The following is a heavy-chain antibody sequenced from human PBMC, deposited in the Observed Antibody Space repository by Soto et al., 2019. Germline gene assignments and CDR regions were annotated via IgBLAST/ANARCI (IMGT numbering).Heavy chain of an antibody. D-gene: IGHD6-19*01. CDR3: ASGSGWDPFDY. Sequence: EVQLVESGGGLVQPGGSLRLSCAASGFTFSSYWMSWVRQAPGKGLEWVANIKQDGSEKFYVDSVKGRFTISRDNAKNSLYLQRNSLSPEDTAVYYCASGSGWDPFDYWGQGTLVTVSS. V-gene: IGHV3-7*01. J-gene: IGHJ4*02. CDR2: IKQDGSEK. CDR1: GFTFSSYW.